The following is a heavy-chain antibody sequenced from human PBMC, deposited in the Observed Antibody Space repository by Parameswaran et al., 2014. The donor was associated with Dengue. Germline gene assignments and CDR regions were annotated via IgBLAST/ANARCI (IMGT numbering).Heavy chain of an antibody. Sequence: RWIRQPPGKGLEWIGEINHSGSTNYNPSLKSRVTISVDTSKNQFSLKLSSVTAADTAVYYCATSSTSDTALVPIDYWGQGTLVTVSS. J-gene: IGHJ4*02. CDR2: INHSGST. D-gene: IGHD5-18*01. V-gene: IGHV4-34*01. CDR3: ATSSTSDTALVPIDY.